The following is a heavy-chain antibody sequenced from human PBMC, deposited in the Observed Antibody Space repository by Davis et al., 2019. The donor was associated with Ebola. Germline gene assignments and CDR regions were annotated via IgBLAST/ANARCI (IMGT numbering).Heavy chain of an antibody. J-gene: IGHJ4*02. CDR2: IGTAGDT. Sequence: GESLKISCAASGFTFNKYDMHWVRQATGKGLEWVSAIGTAGDTYYPGSVKGRFTISRENAKNSLYLQMNSLRAGDTAVYYCARARFGEWDFDYWGQGTLVTVSS. V-gene: IGHV3-13*01. D-gene: IGHD3-10*01. CDR3: ARARFGEWDFDY. CDR1: GFTFNKYD.